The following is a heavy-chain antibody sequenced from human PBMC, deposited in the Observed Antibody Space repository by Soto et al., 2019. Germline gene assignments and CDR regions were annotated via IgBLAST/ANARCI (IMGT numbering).Heavy chain of an antibody. CDR2: IDPTDSHI. Sequence: GESLKISCKGSGFSLTTYWISWVRQMPGKGLEWMARIDPTDSHIKYGPSFQGHVIISSXXXSXXXYXQXXXLXASDTAIYYCARHGYNSGLFDFWGQGTLVTVSS. CDR3: ARHGYNSGLFDF. D-gene: IGHD6-19*01. V-gene: IGHV5-10-1*01. CDR1: GFSLTTYW. J-gene: IGHJ4*02.